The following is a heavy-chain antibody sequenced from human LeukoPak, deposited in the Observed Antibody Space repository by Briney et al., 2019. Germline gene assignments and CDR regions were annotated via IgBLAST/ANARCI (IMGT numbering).Heavy chain of an antibody. CDR2: ISSSGSTI. CDR1: GFTFSDYY. J-gene: IGHJ4*02. Sequence: GGSLRLSCAASGFTFSDYYMSWIRQAPGKGLEWVSYISSSGSTIYYADSVKGRFTISRDNAKNSLYLQMNSLRDEDTAVYYCARDPSSGWSIFDYWGQGTLVTVSS. D-gene: IGHD6-19*01. CDR3: ARDPSSGWSIFDY. V-gene: IGHV3-11*04.